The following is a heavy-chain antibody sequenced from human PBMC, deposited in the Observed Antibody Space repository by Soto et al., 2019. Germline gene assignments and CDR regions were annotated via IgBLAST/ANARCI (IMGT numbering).Heavy chain of an antibody. CDR2: ISYDGSNK. J-gene: IGHJ4*02. V-gene: IGHV3-30-3*01. D-gene: IGHD1-26*01. CDR1: GFTFSSYA. CDR3: AREEPSGEGAYDY. Sequence: QVQLVESGGGVVQPGRSLRLSCAASGFTFSSYAMHWVRQAPGKGLEWVAVISYDGSNKYYADSVKGRFTISRDNSKNTLYLQMNSLRAEDTAVYYSAREEPSGEGAYDYWGQGTLVTVSS.